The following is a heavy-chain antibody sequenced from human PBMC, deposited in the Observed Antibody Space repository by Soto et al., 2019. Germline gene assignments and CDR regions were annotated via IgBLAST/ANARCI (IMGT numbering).Heavy chain of an antibody. CDR2: VSDAGTTT. CDR1: GLTFSSFG. Sequence: QVQLVESGGGVVQPGRSLRLSCAASGLTFSSFGMHWVRQAPGKGLEWVAVVSDAGTTTYYADSVKGRFTISRDNWKNTMYLKMDSLRPEDPGVYFCAKEDCTSRSCNPKYYFDPWGLGTLVTVSS. V-gene: IGHV3-30*18. D-gene: IGHD2-2*01. CDR3: AKEDCTSRSCNPKYYFDP. J-gene: IGHJ4*02.